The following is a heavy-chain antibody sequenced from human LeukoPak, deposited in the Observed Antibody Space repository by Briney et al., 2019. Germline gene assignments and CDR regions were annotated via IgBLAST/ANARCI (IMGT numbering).Heavy chain of an antibody. V-gene: IGHV3-30-3*01. CDR3: ARDFLPGAPDFFDY. Sequence: PGRSLRLSCAASGFTFSSNAMHGVRQTPGKGLEWVAVISYDGNTKYYADSVKGRFTISRDNSENTLYLQVNSLRADDTALYYCARDFLPGAPDFFDYWGQGTLVTVSS. CDR2: ISYDGNTK. CDR1: GFTFSSNA. D-gene: IGHD2-8*02. J-gene: IGHJ4*02.